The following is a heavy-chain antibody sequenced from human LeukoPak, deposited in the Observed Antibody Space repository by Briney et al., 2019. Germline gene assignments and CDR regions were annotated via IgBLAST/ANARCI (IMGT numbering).Heavy chain of an antibody. J-gene: IGHJ3*02. CDR3: ARERADAKVGATIFASGRPKEAFDI. CDR1: GYTFTRSG. D-gene: IGHD1-26*01. CDR2: IRAHNVNT. Sequence: VAPEKISCKASGYTFTRSGITWVRQAPGEGVERMGWIRAHNVNTQCAQKLQGRDTMTNDTPMSTAYMELRSLRSDDTAVYYWARERADAKVGATIFASGRPKEAFDIWGQGTMVTVSS. V-gene: IGHV1-18*01.